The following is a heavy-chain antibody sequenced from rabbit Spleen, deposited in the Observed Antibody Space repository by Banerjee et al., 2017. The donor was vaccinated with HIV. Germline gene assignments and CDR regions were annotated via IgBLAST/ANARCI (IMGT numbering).Heavy chain of an antibody. CDR3: ARDTSSSFSSYGMDL. Sequence: QSLEESGGGLVKPGGTLTLTCTVSGFSFSSSSYMCWVRQAPGKGLEWIACIDTGSSGFTYFATWAQGRFTCSKTSSTTVTLQMTRLTAADTATYFCARDTSSSFSSYGMDLWGPGTLVTVS. D-gene: IGHD1-1*01. J-gene: IGHJ6*01. V-gene: IGHV1S40*01. CDR2: IDTGSSGFT. CDR1: GFSFSSSSY.